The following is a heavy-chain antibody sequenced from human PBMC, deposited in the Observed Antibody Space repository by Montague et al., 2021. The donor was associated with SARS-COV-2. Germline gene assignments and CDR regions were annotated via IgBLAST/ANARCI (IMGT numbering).Heavy chain of an antibody. CDR1: GFTFSSYS. CDR2: ISSSSSYI. Sequence: SLRLSCAASGFTFSSYSMNWVRQAPGKGLEWVSSISSSSSYIYYADSVKGRFTISRDNAKKSLYLQMNSLRAEDMAVYYCARDGREYDPYSSGWNDYYYYYGMDVWGQGTTITVSS. V-gene: IGHV3-21*01. CDR3: ARDGREYDPYSSGWNDYYYYYGMDV. D-gene: IGHD6-19*01. J-gene: IGHJ6*02.